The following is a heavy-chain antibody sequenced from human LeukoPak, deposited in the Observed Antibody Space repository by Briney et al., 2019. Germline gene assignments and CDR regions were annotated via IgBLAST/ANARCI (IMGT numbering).Heavy chain of an antibody. J-gene: IGHJ4*02. D-gene: IGHD6-13*01. CDR3: ERRRSIQYSPAAFDY. CDR1: GFTFSSYE. CDR2: INSIGNTI. Sequence: GGSLRLSCAASGFTFSSYEMIWVRQAPGKGLEGVTHINSIGNTIYYAVSVKGRFTVSRDNAKNSLFLQMNSLRAEDMAVYYCERRRSIQYSPAAFDYWGQGTLVTVSS. V-gene: IGHV3-48*03.